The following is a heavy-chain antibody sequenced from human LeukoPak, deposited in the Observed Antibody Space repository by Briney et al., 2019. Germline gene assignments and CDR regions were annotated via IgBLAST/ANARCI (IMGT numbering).Heavy chain of an antibody. CDR2: MNPNSGNT. CDR3: AKIGVRDDYNLDY. J-gene: IGHJ4*02. V-gene: IGHV1-8*03. CDR1: GYTFTSYD. D-gene: IGHD5-24*01. Sequence: ASVKVSCKASGYTFTSYDINWVRQATGQGLEWMGWMNPNSGNTGYAQKFQGRVTITRNTSISTAYMELSSLRSEDTAVYYCAKIGVRDDYNLDYWGQGTLVTVSS.